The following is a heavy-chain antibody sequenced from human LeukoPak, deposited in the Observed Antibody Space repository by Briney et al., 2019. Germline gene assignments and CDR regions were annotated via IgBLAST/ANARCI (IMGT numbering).Heavy chain of an antibody. Sequence: PGRSLRLFCAASGFTFSSYGMHWVRQAPGKGLEWVAVIWYDGSNKYYADSVKGRFTISSDNSKNTLYLQMNSLRAEDTAVYYCERAWGEQWLVMVYWGQGTLVTVSS. D-gene: IGHD6-19*01. CDR3: ERAWGEQWLVMVY. CDR1: GFTFSSYG. J-gene: IGHJ4*02. CDR2: IWYDGSNK. V-gene: IGHV3-33*01.